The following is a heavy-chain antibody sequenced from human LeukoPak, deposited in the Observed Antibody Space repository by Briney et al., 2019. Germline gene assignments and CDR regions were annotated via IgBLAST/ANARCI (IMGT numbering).Heavy chain of an antibody. J-gene: IGHJ4*02. Sequence: GESLQISRKGSGSIFTSYWIGWVRQMPGKGLEWMGIIYPGDSDTRYSPSFQGQVTISADKSISTAYLQWSSLKASDTAMYYCARLVDTAMPYWGQGTLVTVSS. CDR3: ARLVDTAMPY. D-gene: IGHD5-18*01. CDR1: GSIFTSYW. V-gene: IGHV5-51*01. CDR2: IYPGDSDT.